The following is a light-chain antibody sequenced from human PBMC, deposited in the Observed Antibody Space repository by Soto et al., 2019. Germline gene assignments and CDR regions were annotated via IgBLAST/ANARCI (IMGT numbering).Light chain of an antibody. V-gene: IGKV1-5*01. CDR3: QHYNNYPLA. CDR2: DAS. J-gene: IGKJ1*01. Sequence: DIQMTQSPSTLSGSVGERVTISCRASQPISSGLAWYQQKPGKAPKLLIYDASTLETGIPPRFSGSGSGTEFSLTISSLQPDDFAVYYCQHYNNYPLAFGQGTKVEIK. CDR1: QPISSG.